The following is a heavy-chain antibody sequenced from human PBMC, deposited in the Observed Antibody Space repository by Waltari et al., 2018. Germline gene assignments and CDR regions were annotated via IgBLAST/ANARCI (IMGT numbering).Heavy chain of an antibody. Sequence: QVQLQQWGAGLLKPSETLSLTCAVYGGSFSGYYWSWIRQPTGKGLGWIGDINHRGSTNYTPSLKSRVTISVDTSKNQFALKLSSVTAADTAVYYCARGSRYYDYIWGSYRYTYYFDYWGQGTLVTVSS. CDR1: GGSFSGYY. CDR2: INHRGST. V-gene: IGHV4-34*01. J-gene: IGHJ4*02. D-gene: IGHD3-16*02. CDR3: ARGSRYYDYIWGSYRYTYYFDY.